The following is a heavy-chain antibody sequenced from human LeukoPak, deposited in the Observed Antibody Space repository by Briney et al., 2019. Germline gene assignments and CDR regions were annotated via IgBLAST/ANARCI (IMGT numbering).Heavy chain of an antibody. J-gene: IGHJ5*02. CDR1: GGSFSGYY. Sequence: SETLSLTCAVYGGSFSGYYWSWIRQPPGKGLEWIGEINHSGSTNYNPSLKSRVTISEDTSKNQFSLKLSSVTAADTAVYYCARGSSSWYYVGFDPWGQGTLVTVSS. V-gene: IGHV4-34*01. CDR2: INHSGST. D-gene: IGHD6-13*01. CDR3: ARGSSSWYYVGFDP.